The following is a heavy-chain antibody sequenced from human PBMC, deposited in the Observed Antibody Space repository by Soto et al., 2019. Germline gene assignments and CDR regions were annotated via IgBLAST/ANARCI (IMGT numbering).Heavy chain of an antibody. CDR3: ARDDGEGGMDV. J-gene: IGHJ6*02. CDR2: ILPVFRTP. CDR1: GGTFGDYG. Sequence: QMHLVQSGPEVRKPGSSVKVSCKASGGTFGDYGIDWVRQVPGHGLEGMGGILPVFRTPRNAQKIEGRVSLTVDELTDTVFMALNSLRAEDTATYYCARDDGEGGMDVWGQGTTVIVSS. D-gene: IGHD3-10*01. V-gene: IGHV1-69*01.